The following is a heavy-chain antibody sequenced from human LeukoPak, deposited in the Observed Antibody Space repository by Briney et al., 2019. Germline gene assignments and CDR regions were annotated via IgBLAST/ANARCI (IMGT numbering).Heavy chain of an antibody. Sequence: SETLSLTCTVSGGSISSSSYYWGWIRQPPGKGREWIGSIYYSGSTYYNPSLKSRVTISVDTSKNQFSLKLSSVTAADTAVYYCASTNYGDYRFDYWGQGTLVTVSS. CDR2: IYYSGST. CDR1: GGSISSSSYY. D-gene: IGHD4-17*01. CDR3: ASTNYGDYRFDY. J-gene: IGHJ4*02. V-gene: IGHV4-39*01.